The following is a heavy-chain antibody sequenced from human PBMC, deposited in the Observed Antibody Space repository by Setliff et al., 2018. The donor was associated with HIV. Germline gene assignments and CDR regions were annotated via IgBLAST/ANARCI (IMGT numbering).Heavy chain of an antibody. CDR1: GGSISSYY. CDR2: IYYSGST. V-gene: IGHV4-59*05. Sequence: PSETLSLTCTVSGGSISSYYWSWIRQPPGKGLEWIGSIYYSGSTYYNPSLKSRVTISIDTSRNQFSLKLSSVTAADTAVYYCASGNCAGDCYHDYWGQGTLVTVSS. CDR3: ASGNCAGDCYHDY. J-gene: IGHJ4*02. D-gene: IGHD2-21*02.